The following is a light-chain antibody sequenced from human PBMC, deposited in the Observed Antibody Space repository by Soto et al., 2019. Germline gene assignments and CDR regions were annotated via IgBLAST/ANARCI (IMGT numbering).Light chain of an antibody. Sequence: QSVLTQPASVSGSPGQSITISCTGTSSDVGSYNLVSWYQQHPGKAPKLMIYEVSKRPSGVSNRFSGPKSGNTASLTISGLQAEDEADYYCCSYAGSSAVFGGGTQLTVL. J-gene: IGLJ7*01. V-gene: IGLV2-23*02. CDR3: CSYAGSSAV. CDR1: SSDVGSYNL. CDR2: EVS.